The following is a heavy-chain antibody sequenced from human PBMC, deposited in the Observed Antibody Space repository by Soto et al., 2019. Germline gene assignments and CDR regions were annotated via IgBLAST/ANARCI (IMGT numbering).Heavy chain of an antibody. V-gene: IGHV3-11*01. CDR2: ISSGGDTI. Sequence: VQVVESGGGLVKPGGSLRLSCAASGFTVSDFYMKWIRQAPGKGLEWLSYISSGGDTIYYADSVKGRFTLSRDNVKNSLYLQMNSLRAEDTAVYYCELGNDGIDIWGQGTLVTVSS. J-gene: IGHJ3*02. D-gene: IGHD1-26*01. CDR1: GFTVSDFY. CDR3: ELGNDGIDI.